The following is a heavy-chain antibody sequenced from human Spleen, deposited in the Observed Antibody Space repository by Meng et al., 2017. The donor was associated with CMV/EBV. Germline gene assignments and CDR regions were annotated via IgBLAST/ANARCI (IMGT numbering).Heavy chain of an antibody. Sequence: GESLKISCEGSGYRFTSYWIAWVRQMPGKGLEWMGIIYPGDSDTRYSPSFQGQVTISADESISTAYLQWSSLKASDTTMYYCAIQYCSVTTCSSEAFDIWGQGTMITVSS. CDR2: IYPGDSDT. J-gene: IGHJ3*02. V-gene: IGHV5-51*01. CDR1: GYRFTSYW. D-gene: IGHD2-2*01. CDR3: AIQYCSVTTCSSEAFDI.